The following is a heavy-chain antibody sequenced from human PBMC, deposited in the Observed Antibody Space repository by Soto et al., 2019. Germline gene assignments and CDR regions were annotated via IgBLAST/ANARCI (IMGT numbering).Heavy chain of an antibody. V-gene: IGHV2-5*02. Sequence: QITLKESGPALVKPTQTLTLTCTLSGFSISTSGVGVGWIRQPPGKALEWLAIIYWDDDKRYNPSLRSRLTVSKDTSNNQVVLTVTNVDPVDTATYYCAHRRTYSGSWDEGCFDSWGQGTLVTVSS. CDR1: GFSISTSGVG. CDR2: IYWDDDK. J-gene: IGHJ4*02. CDR3: AHRRTYSGSWDEGCFDS. D-gene: IGHD6-13*01.